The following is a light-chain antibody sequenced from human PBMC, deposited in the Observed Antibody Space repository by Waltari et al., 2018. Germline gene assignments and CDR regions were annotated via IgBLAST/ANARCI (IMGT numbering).Light chain of an antibody. CDR2: KAS. V-gene: IGKV1-5*03. CDR3: QQYKSYSRT. Sequence: DIQMTQSPSTLSASVGDRVTITGRASQSIVGWLACYQQKPGKAPNLLVYKASKLESGVPSMFSGSGSGTEFTLTISSLQTDDFATYYGQQYKSYSRTFGQGTKVEIK. J-gene: IGKJ1*01. CDR1: QSIVGW.